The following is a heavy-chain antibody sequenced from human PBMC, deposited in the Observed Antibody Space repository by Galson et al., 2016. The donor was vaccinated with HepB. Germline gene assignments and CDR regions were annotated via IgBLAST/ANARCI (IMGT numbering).Heavy chain of an antibody. J-gene: IGHJ6*02. D-gene: IGHD2-2*02. CDR1: GGHFSGYF. CDR3: ARRSPISPGAVDV. V-gene: IGHV4-34*01. Sequence: SETLSLTCGVNGGHFSGYFWTWIRQTPGKGLEWLGEINHRGNTTYNPSPTSRVAMSVDTSKTQFSLKLNSVTAADTAVYYCARRSPISPGAVDVWGQGTTVAVS. CDR2: INHRGNT.